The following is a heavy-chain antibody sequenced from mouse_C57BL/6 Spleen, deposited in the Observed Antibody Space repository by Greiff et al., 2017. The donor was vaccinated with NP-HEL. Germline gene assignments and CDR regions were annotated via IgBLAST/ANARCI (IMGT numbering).Heavy chain of an antibody. Sequence: EVKVVESGGGLVKPGGSLKLSCAASGFTFSSYAMSWVRQTPEKRLEWVATISDGGSYTYYPDNVKGRFTISRDNAKNNLYLQMSHLKSEDTAMYYCARTGGYFDYWGQGTTLTVSS. J-gene: IGHJ2*01. CDR2: ISDGGSYT. V-gene: IGHV5-4*03. D-gene: IGHD1-1*02. CDR1: GFTFSSYA. CDR3: ARTGGYFDY.